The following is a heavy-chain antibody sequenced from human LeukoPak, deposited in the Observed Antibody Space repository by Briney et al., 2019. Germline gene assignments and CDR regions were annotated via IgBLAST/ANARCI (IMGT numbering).Heavy chain of an antibody. Sequence: GGSLRLSCAASGFTFSSYAMSWVRQAPGKGLEWVSAISGSGGSTYYADSVKGRFTISRDNSKNTLYLQMNSLRAEDTAVYYCARSNSGWEANWFDPWGQGTLVTVSS. V-gene: IGHV3-23*01. D-gene: IGHD6-19*01. CDR3: ARSNSGWEANWFDP. J-gene: IGHJ5*02. CDR2: ISGSGGST. CDR1: GFTFSSYA.